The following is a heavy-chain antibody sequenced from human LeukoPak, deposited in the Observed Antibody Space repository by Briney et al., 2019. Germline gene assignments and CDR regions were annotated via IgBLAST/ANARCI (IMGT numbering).Heavy chain of an antibody. Sequence: ASVKVSCKASGYTFTSYGISWVRQAPGQGLEWMGWISANNGDTHYAQNVQGRVTLTTDSSTNTAYLEVRSMRSDDAAVYYCARDPMNGSGGSDGFDIWGQGTMVTVSS. CDR3: ARDPMNGSGGSDGFDI. V-gene: IGHV1-18*01. D-gene: IGHD3-10*01. J-gene: IGHJ3*02. CDR1: GYTFTSYG. CDR2: ISANNGDT.